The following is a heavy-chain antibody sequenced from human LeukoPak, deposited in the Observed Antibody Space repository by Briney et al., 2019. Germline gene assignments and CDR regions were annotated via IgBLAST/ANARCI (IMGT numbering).Heavy chain of an antibody. D-gene: IGHD6-19*01. CDR2: ISGSGGST. J-gene: IGHJ4*02. V-gene: IGHV3-23*01. CDR1: GFTFSNFA. CDR3: AKAGSSGWSSSGGDY. Sequence: PGGSLRLSCAASGFTFSNFAMSWVSQAPGKGLEWVSTISGSGGSTLYADSVKGRFTISRGNSQNTLFLQMNSLRAEDTAIYYCAKAGSSGWSSSGGDYWGKGSLVTVSS.